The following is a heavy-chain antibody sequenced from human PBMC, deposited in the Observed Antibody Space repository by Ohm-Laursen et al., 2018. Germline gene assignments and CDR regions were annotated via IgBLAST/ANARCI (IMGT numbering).Heavy chain of an antibody. V-gene: IGHV3-9*01. D-gene: IGHD2-15*01. J-gene: IGHJ4*02. CDR1: GFTFDDYA. Sequence: RSLRLSCSASGFTFDDYAMHWARQAPGKGLEWVSGISWNSGSIGYADSVKGRFTISRDNAKNSLYLQMNSLRAEDTALYYCARDGIFDYWGQGTLVTVSS. CDR2: ISWNSGSI. CDR3: ARDGIFDY.